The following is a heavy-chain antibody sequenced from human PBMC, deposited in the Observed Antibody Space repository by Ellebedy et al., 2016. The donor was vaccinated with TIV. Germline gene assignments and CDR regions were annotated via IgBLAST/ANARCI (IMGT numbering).Heavy chain of an antibody. J-gene: IGHJ4*02. CDR2: INTDGSST. D-gene: IGHD5-12*01. CDR1: GFTFSSYW. V-gene: IGHV3-74*01. CDR3: ARAYGGYNPLDY. Sequence: PGGSLRLSCAVSGFTFSSYWMHWVRQAPGQGLVWVSRINTDGSSTTYADSGKGRFTTSRDNAKNTLYLQMNSLRAEDTAVYYCARAYGGYNPLDYWGQGTLVTVSS.